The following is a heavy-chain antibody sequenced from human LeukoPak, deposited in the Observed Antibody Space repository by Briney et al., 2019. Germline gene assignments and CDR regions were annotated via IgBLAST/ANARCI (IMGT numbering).Heavy chain of an antibody. CDR1: GXSINSHY. CDR3: ARALNPLPGTYYFDY. V-gene: IGHV4-4*07. J-gene: IGHJ4*02. D-gene: IGHD2-15*01. CDR2: IYISGST. Sequence: PSETLSLTCTVSGXSINSHYGSWIRQPAGKGLEWIGRIYISGSTNYNSSLQSRVTMSVDTSKNQFSLNLSSVTAADTAVYYCARALNPLPGTYYFDYWGQGTLVTVSS.